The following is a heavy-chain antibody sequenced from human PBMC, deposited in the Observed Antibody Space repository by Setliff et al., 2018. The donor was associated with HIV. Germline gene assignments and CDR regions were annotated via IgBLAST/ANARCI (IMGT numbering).Heavy chain of an antibody. V-gene: IGHV3-30*04. J-gene: IGHJ4*02. D-gene: IGHD6-19*01. Sequence: LKISCSASGFTFDTYAMHWVRQAPGKGLEWVSFITYDGSETSYADSVKGRFIISRDNSKMTLHLQMKSLRNEDTAVYYCVRDLWLVADWGQGTLVTVSS. CDR1: GFTFDTYA. CDR2: ITYDGSET. CDR3: VRDLWLVAD.